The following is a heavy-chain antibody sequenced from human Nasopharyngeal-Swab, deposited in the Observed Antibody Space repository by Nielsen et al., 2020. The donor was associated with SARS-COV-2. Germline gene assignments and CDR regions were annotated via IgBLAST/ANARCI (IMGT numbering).Heavy chain of an antibody. V-gene: IGHV3-30*04. CDR3: ARESGWGSSQYYYYYGMDV. D-gene: IGHD3-16*01. Sequence: WIRQPPGKGLEWVAVISYDGSNKYYADSVKGRLTISRDNSKNTLYLQMNSLRAEDTAVYYCARESGWGSSQYYYYYGMDVWGQGTTVTVSS. J-gene: IGHJ6*02. CDR2: ISYDGSNK.